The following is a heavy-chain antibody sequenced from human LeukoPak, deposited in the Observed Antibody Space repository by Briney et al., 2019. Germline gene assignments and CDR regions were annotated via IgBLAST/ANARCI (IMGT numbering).Heavy chain of an antibody. J-gene: IGHJ6*02. V-gene: IGHV3-30-3*01. Sequence: GGSLRLSCAASGFTFSSYAMHWVRQAPGKGLEWVAVISYDGSNKYYADSVKGRFTISRDNSKNTLYLQMNSLRAEDTAVYYCARDVRYGSGSYYYYYYGMDVWGQGTTVTVSS. CDR3: ARDVRYGSGSYYYYYYGMDV. CDR1: GFTFSSYA. CDR2: ISYDGSNK. D-gene: IGHD3-10*01.